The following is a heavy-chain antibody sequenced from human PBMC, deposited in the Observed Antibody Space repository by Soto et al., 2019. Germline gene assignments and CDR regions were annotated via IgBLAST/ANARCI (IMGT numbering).Heavy chain of an antibody. CDR3: AKVTAAQDFYQYGMDV. D-gene: IGHD2-2*01. CDR1: GFTFDDYA. V-gene: IGHV3-9*01. J-gene: IGHJ6*02. CDR2: ISWNRGRI. Sequence: EVQLVESGGGLVQPGRSLRLSCAASGFTFDDYAMHWVRQAPGKGLEWVSGISWNRGRIGYADSLKGRSTISRDNAKNSLYLQMNSLRADDTALYYCAKVTAAQDFYQYGMDVWGQGTTVTVSS.